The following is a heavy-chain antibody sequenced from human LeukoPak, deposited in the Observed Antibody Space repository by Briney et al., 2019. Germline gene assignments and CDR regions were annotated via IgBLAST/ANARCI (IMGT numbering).Heavy chain of an antibody. D-gene: IGHD2-15*01. J-gene: IGHJ6*02. CDR1: GGSFSGYY. CDR2: INHSGST. CDR3: AREDGYNYNGMDV. V-gene: IGHV4-34*01. Sequence: SETLSLTCAVYGGSFSGYYWSWIRQPPGKGLEWIGEINHSGSTNYNPSLKSRVTISVATSKNQFSLKLSSVTAADTAVYYCAREDGYNYNGMDVWGQGTTVTVSS.